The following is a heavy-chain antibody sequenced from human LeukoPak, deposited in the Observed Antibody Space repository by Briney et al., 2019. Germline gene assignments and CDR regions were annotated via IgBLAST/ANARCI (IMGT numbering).Heavy chain of an antibody. J-gene: IGHJ4*02. CDR1: GYTFTSYY. CDR2: INPNSGGT. D-gene: IGHD5-24*01. CDR3: VRATYWDGYNS. V-gene: IGHV1-2*02. Sequence: ASVKVSCKASGYTFTSYYMHWVRQAPGQGLEWMGWINPNSGGTNYAQNFQGRVTMTRDTSISTAYVELSRLISDDTAVYYCVRATYWDGYNSWGQGTLVTVSS.